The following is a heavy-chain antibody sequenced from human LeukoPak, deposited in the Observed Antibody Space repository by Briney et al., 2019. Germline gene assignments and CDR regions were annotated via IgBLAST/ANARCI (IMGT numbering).Heavy chain of an antibody. Sequence: EGSLRLSCAASGFTFSSYGMSWVRQAPGKGLEYVSGISGSGGTTYYADSVKGRFIISRDNSKNTLHLQMSSLRAEDTALYYCAKDRSGYDYYGQYYFDYWGQGTLVTVSS. CDR3: AKDRSGYDYYGQYYFDY. J-gene: IGHJ4*02. V-gene: IGHV3-23*01. CDR1: GFTFSSYG. D-gene: IGHD5-12*01. CDR2: ISGSGGTT.